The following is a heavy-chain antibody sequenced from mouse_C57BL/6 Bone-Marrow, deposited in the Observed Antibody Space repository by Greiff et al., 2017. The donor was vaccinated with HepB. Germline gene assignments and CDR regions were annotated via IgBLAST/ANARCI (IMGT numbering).Heavy chain of an antibody. D-gene: IGHD3-2*02. V-gene: IGHV1-26*01. CDR3: ARQLRPRCWYFDV. Sequence: EVQLQQSGPELVKPGASVKISCKASGYTFTDYYMNWVKQSHGKSLEWIGDINPNNGGTSYNQKFKGKATLTVDKSSSTAYMELRSLTSEDSAVYYCARQLRPRCWYFDVWGTGTTVTVSS. J-gene: IGHJ1*03. CDR1: GYTFTDYY. CDR2: INPNNGGT.